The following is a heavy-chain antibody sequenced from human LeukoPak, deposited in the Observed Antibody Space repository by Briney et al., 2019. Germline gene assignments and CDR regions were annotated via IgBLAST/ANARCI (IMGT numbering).Heavy chain of an antibody. CDR2: ISAYTGNT. J-gene: IGHJ4*02. Sequence: ASGNVSCKASGYTFTNHGINWVRHAPGQGHEWMGWISAYTGNTNYAQKFQGKVTMTTDTSTTTAYMELRSLTSDDTAVYYCARVRNDPTPLVKAGTWFGEFSFDYWGQGTLVTVSS. D-gene: IGHD3-10*01. CDR3: ARVRNDPTPLVKAGTWFGEFSFDY. V-gene: IGHV1-18*01. CDR1: GYTFTNHG.